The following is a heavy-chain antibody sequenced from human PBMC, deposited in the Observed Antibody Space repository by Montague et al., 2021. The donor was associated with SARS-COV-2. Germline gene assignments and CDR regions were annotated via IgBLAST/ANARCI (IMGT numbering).Heavy chain of an antibody. V-gene: IGHV4-34*01. CDR2: INQSGDS. D-gene: IGHD3-10*01. CDR3: ARMGAEKGILCFGEYNWFDS. Sequence: SETLSLTCAVYGWSYSGYLCSWTRHPPGEGRESIGLINQSGDSNSNPSLMSRVTISLDTSKNLLSLKLSYVTAADTAVYYCARMGAEKGILCFGEYNWFDSSGKGSLVSVVS. CDR1: GWSYSGYL. J-gene: IGHJ5*01.